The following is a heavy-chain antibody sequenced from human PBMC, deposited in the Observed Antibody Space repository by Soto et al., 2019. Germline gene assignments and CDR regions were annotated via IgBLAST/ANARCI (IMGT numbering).Heavy chain of an antibody. V-gene: IGHV3-21*01. CDR3: ARVGIKPITTTHQEVN. D-gene: IGHD3-10*01. CDR2: ISSSSSYI. J-gene: IGHJ4*02. Sequence: SAGSLRLSCAASGFTFSSYSMNWVRQAPGKGLEWVSSISSSSSYIYYADSVKGRFTIARDNAKNSLYLQMNSLRAEDTAVYYCARVGIKPITTTHQEVNWGQGTLVTVSS. CDR1: GFTFSSYS.